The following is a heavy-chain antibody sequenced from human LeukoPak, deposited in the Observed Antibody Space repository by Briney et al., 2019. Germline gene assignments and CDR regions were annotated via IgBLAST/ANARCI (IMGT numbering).Heavy chain of an antibody. J-gene: IGHJ5*02. Sequence: SETLSLTCTVSGGSISSYYWSWTRQPPGKGLAWIGYIYYSRSTNSNPSLKSRVTISVDTSKNQFSLKLSSVTAADTAVYYCARGQRGYSSSWYDVYWFDPWGQGTLVTVSS. CDR1: GGSISSYY. D-gene: IGHD6-13*01. CDR3: ARGQRGYSSSWYDVYWFDP. CDR2: IYYSRST. V-gene: IGHV4-59*01.